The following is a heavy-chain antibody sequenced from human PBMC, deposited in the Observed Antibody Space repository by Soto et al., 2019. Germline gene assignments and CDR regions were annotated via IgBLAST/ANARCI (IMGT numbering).Heavy chain of an antibody. V-gene: IGHV1-69*08. Sequence: QVQLVQSGAEVKKPGSSVKVSCKASGGTFSSYTISWVRQAPGQGLEWMGRIIPILGIANYAQKFQGRVTXXADKSTSTAYMELSSLRSEDTAVYYCAREEYYYGSGAFVDYWGQGTLVTVSS. CDR3: AREEYYYGSGAFVDY. CDR2: IIPILGIA. J-gene: IGHJ4*02. CDR1: GGTFSSYT. D-gene: IGHD3-10*01.